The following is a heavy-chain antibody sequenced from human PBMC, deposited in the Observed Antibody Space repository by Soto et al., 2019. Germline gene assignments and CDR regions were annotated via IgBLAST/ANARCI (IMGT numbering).Heavy chain of an antibody. D-gene: IGHD2-2*01. J-gene: IGHJ5*02. CDR2: IYYSGST. CDR3: ARHERRGYCSSTSCYRGVCWFDP. Sequence: PSETLSLTCTVSGGSISSSSYYWGWIRQPPGKGLEWIGSIYYSGSTYYNPSLKSRVTISVDTSKNQFSLKLSSVTAADTAVYYCARHERRGYCSSTSCYRGVCWFDPWGQGTLVTVSS. V-gene: IGHV4-39*01. CDR1: GGSISSSSYY.